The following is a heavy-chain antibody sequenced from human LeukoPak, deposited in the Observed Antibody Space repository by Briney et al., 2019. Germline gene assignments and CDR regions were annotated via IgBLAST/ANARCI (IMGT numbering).Heavy chain of an antibody. CDR2: IYSGGTI. CDR3: ARLGYSSGWYFFFDY. V-gene: IGHV3-66*04. J-gene: IGHJ4*02. Sequence: GGSLRLSCTASGFTVSSNYMSWVRQAQGKGLEWVSVIYSGGTIKYADSVKGRFTISRDISKNALYLQMNSLRAEDTAVYYCARLGYSSGWYFFFDYWGQGTLVTVSS. D-gene: IGHD6-19*01. CDR1: GFTVSSNY.